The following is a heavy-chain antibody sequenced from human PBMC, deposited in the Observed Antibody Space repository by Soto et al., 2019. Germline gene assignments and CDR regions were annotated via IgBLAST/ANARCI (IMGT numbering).Heavy chain of an antibody. D-gene: IGHD3-22*01. CDR3: ARHWFDRSGSYDY. Sequence: SETLSLTCTVSGGSISSYYWSWIRQPPGKGLEWVGYIYYSGSTNYNPSLKSRVTISGDTSKNQFSLKLISVTAADTAVSYCARHWFDRSGSYDYSGQGTLVTVSS. CDR1: GGSISSYY. J-gene: IGHJ4*02. V-gene: IGHV4-59*08. CDR2: IYYSGST.